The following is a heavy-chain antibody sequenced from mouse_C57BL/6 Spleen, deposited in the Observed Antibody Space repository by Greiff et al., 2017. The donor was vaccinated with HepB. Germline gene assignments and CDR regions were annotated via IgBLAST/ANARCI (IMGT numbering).Heavy chain of an antibody. CDR2: ISSGSSYT. D-gene: IGHD6-1*01. V-gene: IGHV5-6*01. CDR1: GFTFSSYG. CDR3: ASQRLQGGFDY. J-gene: IGHJ2*01. Sequence: EVQLQESGGDLVKPGGSLKLSCAASGFTFSSYGMSWVRQTPDKRLEWVATISSGSSYTYYPDSVKGRFTINRDNAKNTLYMQMSSLKSEDTAMYCCASQRLQGGFDYWGQGTTLTVSS.